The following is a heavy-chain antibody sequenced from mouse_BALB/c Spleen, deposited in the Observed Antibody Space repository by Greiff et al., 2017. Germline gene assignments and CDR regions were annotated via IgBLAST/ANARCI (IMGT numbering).Heavy chain of an antibody. J-gene: IGHJ4*01. CDR3: ARHALYDYDGYYAMDY. CDR1: GFTFSSYG. Sequence: DVKLVESGGDLVKPGGSLKLSCAASGFTFSSYGMSWVRQTPDKRLEWVATISSGGSYTYYPDSVKGRFTISRDNAKNTLYLQMSSLKSEDTAMYYCARHALYDYDGYYAMDYWGQGTSVTVSS. CDR2: ISSGGSYT. D-gene: IGHD2-4*01. V-gene: IGHV5-6*02.